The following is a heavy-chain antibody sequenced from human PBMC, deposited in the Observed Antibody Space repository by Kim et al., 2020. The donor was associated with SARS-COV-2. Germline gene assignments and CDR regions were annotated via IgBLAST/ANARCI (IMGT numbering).Heavy chain of an antibody. V-gene: IGHV4-61*01. CDR1: GGSVSSGSYY. Sequence: SETLSLTCTVSGGSVSSGSYYWSWIRQPPGKGLEWIGYIYYSGSTNYNPSLKSRVTISVDTSKNQFSLKLSSVTAADTAVYYCARDYPPWGGDNWFDPWGQGTLVTVSS. CDR3: ARDYPPWGGDNWFDP. CDR2: IYYSGST. D-gene: IGHD7-27*01. J-gene: IGHJ5*02.